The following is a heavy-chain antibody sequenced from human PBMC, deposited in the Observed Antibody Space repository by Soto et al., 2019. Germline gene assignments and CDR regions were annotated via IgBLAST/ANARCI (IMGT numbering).Heavy chain of an antibody. D-gene: IGHD6-6*01. J-gene: IGHJ4*02. CDR1: GGSFSGYY. CDR2: INHSGST. Sequence: QVQLQQWGAGLLKPSETLSLTCAVYGGSFSGYYWSWIRQPPGKGLEWIGEINHSGSTNYNPSLKSRVTISVETSKNQFPLKLSSVTAADTAVYYCTRGGRGSSSGFDYWGQGTLVTVSS. V-gene: IGHV4-34*01. CDR3: TRGGRGSSSGFDY.